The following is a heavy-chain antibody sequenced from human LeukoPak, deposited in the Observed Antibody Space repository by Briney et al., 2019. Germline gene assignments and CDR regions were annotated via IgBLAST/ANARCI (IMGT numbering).Heavy chain of an antibody. V-gene: IGHV4-34*01. CDR3: ARESSIAARN. CDR2: INHSGST. J-gene: IGHJ4*02. CDR1: GGSFSGYY. D-gene: IGHD6-6*01. Sequence: SETLSLTCAVYGGSFSGYYWSWIRQPPGKGLEWIGEINHSGSTNYNPSLKSRVTISVDTSKNQFSLKLSSVTAADTAVYYCARESSIAARNWGQGTLVTVSS.